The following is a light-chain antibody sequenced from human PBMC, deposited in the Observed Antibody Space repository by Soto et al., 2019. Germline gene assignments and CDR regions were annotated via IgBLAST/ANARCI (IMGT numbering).Light chain of an antibody. Sequence: IQLTQSPSSLSASVGDRVTISCRASQGIANFLAWYQQKQGKAPKLLIYGASTLQRGVSSRFSGSGSGTDFTLTISSLQPEDFATYYCQQLNSFPIPFGPGTKVDIK. J-gene: IGKJ3*01. CDR3: QQLNSFPIP. CDR2: GAS. CDR1: QGIANF. V-gene: IGKV1-9*01.